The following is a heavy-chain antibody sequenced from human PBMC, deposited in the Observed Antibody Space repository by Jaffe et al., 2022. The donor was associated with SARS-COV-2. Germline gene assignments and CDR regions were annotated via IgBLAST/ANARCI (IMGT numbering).Heavy chain of an antibody. CDR1: GGSVSSGSYY. CDR3: ARDRGSGYHNYYYMDV. D-gene: IGHD3-22*01. J-gene: IGHJ6*03. Sequence: QVQLQESGPGLVKPSETLSLTCTVSGGSVSSGSYYWSWIRQPPGKGLEWIGYIYYSGSTNYNPSLKSRVTISVDTSKNQFSLKLSSVTAADTAVYYCARDRGSGYHNYYYMDVWGKGTTVTVSS. V-gene: IGHV4-61*01. CDR2: IYYSGST.